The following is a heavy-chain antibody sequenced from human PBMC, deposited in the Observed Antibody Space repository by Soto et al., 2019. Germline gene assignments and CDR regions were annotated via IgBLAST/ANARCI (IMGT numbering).Heavy chain of an antibody. V-gene: IGHV2-5*02. D-gene: IGHD6-19*01. CDR3: AHSVVAGLGYYFDY. J-gene: IGHJ4*02. Sequence: QITLKESGPTLVKPTQTLTLTCTFFGSSSSITRVLVGWIRRPPGKALEWLALIYWDDEKRYSPFLKSRLTITKDTSKNQVVLTMTNMDPVDTATYYCAHSVVAGLGYYFDYWGQGTLVTVSS. CDR1: GSSSSITRVL. CDR2: IYWDDEK.